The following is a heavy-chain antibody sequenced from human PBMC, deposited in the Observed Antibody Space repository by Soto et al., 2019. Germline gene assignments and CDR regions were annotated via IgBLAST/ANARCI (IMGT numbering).Heavy chain of an antibody. CDR1: GYTFTSYG. D-gene: IGHD6-19*01. Sequence: GASVKVSCKASGYTFTSYGISWVRQAPGQGLEWMGWISAYNGNTNYAQKLQGRVTMTTDISTSTAYMELRSLRSDDTAVYYCARDARAVAPGGFDPWGQGTLVTVSS. V-gene: IGHV1-18*01. CDR3: ARDARAVAPGGFDP. CDR2: ISAYNGNT. J-gene: IGHJ5*02.